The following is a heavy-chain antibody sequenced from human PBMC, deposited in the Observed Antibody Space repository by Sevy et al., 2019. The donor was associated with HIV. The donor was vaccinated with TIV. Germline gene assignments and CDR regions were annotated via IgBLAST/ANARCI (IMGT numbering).Heavy chain of an antibody. CDR2: FDPEDGET. CDR1: GYTLTELS. J-gene: IGHJ4*02. D-gene: IGHD3-22*01. Sequence: ASVKVSCKVSGYTLTELSMHWVRQAPGKGLEWMATFDPEDGETIYAQKFQGRVTMTEDTFTDTAYMELGSLRSEDTAVYYCSTTRDYYDSSGYPFDYWGQGTLVTVSS. CDR3: STTRDYYDSSGYPFDY. V-gene: IGHV1-24*01.